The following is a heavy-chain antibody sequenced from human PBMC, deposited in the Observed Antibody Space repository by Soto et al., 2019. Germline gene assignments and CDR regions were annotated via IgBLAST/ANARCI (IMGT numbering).Heavy chain of an antibody. Sequence: PGESLRLSCAASGFTFSSYGMHWVRQAPGKGLEWVAVISYDGSNKYYADSVKGRFTISRDNSKNTLYLQMNSLRAEDTAVYYCAKQGLLVGAILRRAYYFDYWGQGTLVTVSS. J-gene: IGHJ4*02. CDR2: ISYDGSNK. D-gene: IGHD1-26*01. CDR3: AKQGLLVGAILRRAYYFDY. V-gene: IGHV3-30*18. CDR1: GFTFSSYG.